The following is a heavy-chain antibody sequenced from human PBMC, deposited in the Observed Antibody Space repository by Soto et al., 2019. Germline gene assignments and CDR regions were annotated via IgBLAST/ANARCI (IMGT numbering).Heavy chain of an antibody. CDR1: GFTFSSYG. D-gene: IGHD2-2*01. J-gene: IGHJ4*01. CDR3: VAYCSRTRSDVP. Sequence: QVQLVESGGGVVQPGRSLRLSCAASGFTFSSYGMHWVRQAPGKGLEWVAIISHNSSTQYYAHSVKGRFTISRDNSKNTLYLQMNRLRVEDTAVYYCVAYCSRTRSDVPWGQGTLVIVSS. V-gene: IGHV3-30*03. CDR2: ISHNSSTQ.